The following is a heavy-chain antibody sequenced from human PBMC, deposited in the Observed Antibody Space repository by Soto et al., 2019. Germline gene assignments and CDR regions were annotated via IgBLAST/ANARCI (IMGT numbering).Heavy chain of an antibody. CDR1: GYSFTSYW. Sequence: PGESLNISCQGSGYSFTSYWIGWVRQMPGKGLEWMGIIYPGDSDTRYSPSFQGQVTISAEKSSGPAYLRGSRLKASDTAMYYCARTQYQLPKYYYGMDVWGQGTRVTVSS. V-gene: IGHV5-51*01. J-gene: IGHJ6*02. CDR3: ARTQYQLPKYYYGMDV. CDR2: IYPGDSDT. D-gene: IGHD2-2*01.